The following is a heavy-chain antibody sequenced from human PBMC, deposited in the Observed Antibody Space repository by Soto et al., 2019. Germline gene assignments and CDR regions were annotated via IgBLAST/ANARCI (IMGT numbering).Heavy chain of an antibody. CDR1: GFSLSNAW. J-gene: IGHJ6*02. V-gene: IGHV3-15*01. D-gene: IGHD6-13*01. Sequence: GCHRLGWAASGFSLSNAWVTWVRQAPGKGLEWVGRIKSKTDGVTTDYAAPVKGRFTISRDDSKNTLYLQMNSLKTEEKAVYYCTTVIEGDIAEAGPKRYYYYYGMDVWGQGTTVTGYS. CDR2: IKSKTDGVTT. CDR3: TTVIEGDIAEAGPKRYYYYYGMDV.